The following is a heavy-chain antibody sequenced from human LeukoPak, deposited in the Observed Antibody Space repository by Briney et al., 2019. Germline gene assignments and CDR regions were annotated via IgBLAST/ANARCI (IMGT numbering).Heavy chain of an antibody. CDR2: IYYSGST. J-gene: IGHJ4*02. CDR1: GGSISSYY. Sequence: SETLSLTCTVSGGSISSYYWSWIRQPPGKGLEWIGYIYYSGSTNYNPSLKSRVTISVDTSKNQFSLKLSSVTAADTAVYYCARLYRYSSLDYWGQGTLVTVSS. V-gene: IGHV4-59*01. D-gene: IGHD6-19*01. CDR3: ARLYRYSSLDY.